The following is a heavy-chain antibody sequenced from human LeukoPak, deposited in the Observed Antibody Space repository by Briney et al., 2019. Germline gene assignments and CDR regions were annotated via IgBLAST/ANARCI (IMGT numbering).Heavy chain of an antibody. V-gene: IGHV4-34*01. Sequence: PSETLSLTCAVYGGSFSGYYSRWVRQPPGKGLEWVGEINHSGSTNYNPSLKSRVTISVDTSKNQFSLKLSPVTAADTAVYYCASGYTIDYGGQGTLVTVSS. CDR1: GGSFSGYY. D-gene: IGHD4-11*01. CDR3: ASGYTIDY. J-gene: IGHJ4*02. CDR2: INHSGST.